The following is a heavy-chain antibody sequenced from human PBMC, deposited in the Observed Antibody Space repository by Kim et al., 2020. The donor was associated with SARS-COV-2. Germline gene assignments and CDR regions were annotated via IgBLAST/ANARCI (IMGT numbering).Heavy chain of an antibody. J-gene: IGHJ3*02. CDR2: ISSSSSYI. D-gene: IGHD2-15*01. Sequence: GGSLRLSCAASGFTFSSYSMNWVRQAPGKGLEWVSSISSSSSYIYYADSVKGRFTISRDNAKNSLYLQMNSLRAEDTAVYYCARDRGDIVVVVAATQDAFDIWGQGTMVTVSS. CDR1: GFTFSSYS. CDR3: ARDRGDIVVVVAATQDAFDI. V-gene: IGHV3-21*01.